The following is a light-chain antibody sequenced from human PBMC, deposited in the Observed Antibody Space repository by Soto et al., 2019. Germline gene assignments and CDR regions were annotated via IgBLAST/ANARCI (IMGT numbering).Light chain of an antibody. CDR2: DAS. J-gene: IGKJ4*01. V-gene: IGKV3-11*01. CDR1: QSVSSY. CDR3: QQRSYWLT. Sequence: EIVVSESPATLSVSPRERATLSCRASQSVSSYLAWYQQKPGQAPRLLIYDASNRATGIPARFSGSGSGTDFTLTISSLEPEDFAVYYCQQRSYWLTFGEGTKVDI.